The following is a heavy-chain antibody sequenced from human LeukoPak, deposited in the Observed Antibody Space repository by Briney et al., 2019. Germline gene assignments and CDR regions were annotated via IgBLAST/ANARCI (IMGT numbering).Heavy chain of an antibody. CDR2: IYYSGST. Sequence: SETLSLTCTVSGGSISSGVYYWTWIRQHPGRGLEWIGYIYYSGSTYYNPSLKSRVSISVDTSKNQFSLKVSSVTAADTAVDYCARDVKSSGYNYYGMDVWGQGTTVTVSS. CDR3: ARDVKSSGYNYYGMDV. J-gene: IGHJ6*02. CDR1: GGSISSGVYY. V-gene: IGHV4-31*03. D-gene: IGHD6-19*01.